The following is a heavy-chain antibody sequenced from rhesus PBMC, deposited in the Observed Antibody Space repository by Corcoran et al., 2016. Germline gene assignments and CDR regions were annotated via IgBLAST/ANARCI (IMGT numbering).Heavy chain of an antibody. J-gene: IGHJ4*01. V-gene: IGHV4-169*02. CDR3: ASGGVAAPFDY. Sequence: QLQLQESGPGLVKPSETLSVTCAVSGGSISSSYWSWIRQAPGKGLEWIWYIYGSGSGTNYNPSLTSRVTLSVNTSKNQLSLKLSSVTAADTAVYYCASGGVAAPFDYWGQGVLVTVSS. CDR1: GGSISSSY. D-gene: IGHD4-29*01. CDR2: IYGSGSGT.